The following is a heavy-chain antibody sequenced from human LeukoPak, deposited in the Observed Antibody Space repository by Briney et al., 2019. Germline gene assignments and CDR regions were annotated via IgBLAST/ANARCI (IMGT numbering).Heavy chain of an antibody. Sequence: GASVKVSCEASGYTFSAFHIHWVRLAPGQGPEWMGWVNPNSGDTNYAQRFRGRVTMTRDTSINTAYMELSSLRSDDTAVYYCARSNYYGSQSEYWGQGTLVAVS. CDR1: GYTFSAFH. CDR2: VNPNSGDT. J-gene: IGHJ4*02. D-gene: IGHD3-10*01. CDR3: ARSNYYGSQSEY. V-gene: IGHV1-2*02.